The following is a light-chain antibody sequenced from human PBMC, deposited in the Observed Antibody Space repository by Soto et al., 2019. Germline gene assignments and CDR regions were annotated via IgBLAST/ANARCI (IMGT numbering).Light chain of an antibody. CDR1: QSVLYTSXXXXX. Sequence: DIVMTQSPDSLAVSLGERATINCKSSQSVLYTSXXXXXLGRYQQKPGQPPRLLIYWASTRESGVTDRFSGSGSGTXFTLTXSXLXAXXXXXXXXXXXXXXPFAFGPGTKVAIK. V-gene: IGKV4-1*01. CDR2: WAS. J-gene: IGKJ3*01. CDR3: XXXXXXPFA.